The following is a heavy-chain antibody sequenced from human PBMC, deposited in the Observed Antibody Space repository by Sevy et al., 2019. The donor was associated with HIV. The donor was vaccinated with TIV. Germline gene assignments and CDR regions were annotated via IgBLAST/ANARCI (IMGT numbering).Heavy chain of an antibody. V-gene: IGHV3-23*01. D-gene: IGHD6-19*01. Sequence: GGSLRLSCAASGFTFSSYAMSWVRQAPAKGLEWVSAISGSGGSTYYADSVKGRFTISRDNSKNTLYLQMNSLRAEDTAVYYCDRSQWLVWDAFDIWGQGTMVTVSS. CDR1: GFTFSSYA. CDR3: DRSQWLVWDAFDI. J-gene: IGHJ3*02. CDR2: ISGSGGST.